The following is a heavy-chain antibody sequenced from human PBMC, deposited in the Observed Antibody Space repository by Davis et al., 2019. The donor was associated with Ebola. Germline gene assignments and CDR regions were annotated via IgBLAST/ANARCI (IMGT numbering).Heavy chain of an antibody. V-gene: IGHV3-7*03. CDR2: IKPDGSEK. J-gene: IGHJ6*02. D-gene: IGHD2-8*01. CDR3: ARGRCLDV. Sequence: PGGSLRLSCAASGFTFSIYWMTWVRQAPGKGLEWVANIKPDGSEKYYVDSVKGRFTISRDNAKNSLYLQMNSLRAEDTAIYYCARGRCLDVWGQGTTVTVSS. CDR1: GFTFSIYW.